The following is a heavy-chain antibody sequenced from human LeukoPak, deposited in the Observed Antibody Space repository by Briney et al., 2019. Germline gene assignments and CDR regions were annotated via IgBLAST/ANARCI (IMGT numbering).Heavy chain of an antibody. V-gene: IGHV4-59*01. CDR2: IYYSGST. D-gene: IGHD3-16*01. Sequence: SETLSLTCTVSGGSISSYYWSWIRQPPGKGLEWIGYIYYSGSTNYNPSLKSRVTISVDASKNQFSLKLSSVTAADTAVYYCTRAHMITSYYYYYYMDVWGKGTTVTVSS. CDR1: GGSISSYY. J-gene: IGHJ6*03. CDR3: TRAHMITSYYYYYYMDV.